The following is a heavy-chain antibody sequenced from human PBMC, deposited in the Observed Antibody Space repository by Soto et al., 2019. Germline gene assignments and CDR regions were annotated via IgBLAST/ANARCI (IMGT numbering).Heavy chain of an antibody. J-gene: IGHJ4*02. CDR3: ARVLDGSFDY. CDR2: IYYSGST. Sequence: QVQLQESGPGLVKPSETLSLTCTVSGDSISSYYWSWIRRPPGKELEWIGYIYYSGSTNYNPSLKTRVTISVDTSKNQFSLKLSSVTAADTAVYYCARVLDGSFDYWGQGTLVTVSS. CDR1: GDSISSYY. V-gene: IGHV4-59*01. D-gene: IGHD3-10*01.